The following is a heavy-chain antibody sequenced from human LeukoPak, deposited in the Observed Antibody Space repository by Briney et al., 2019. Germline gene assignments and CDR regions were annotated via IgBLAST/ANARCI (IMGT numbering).Heavy chain of an antibody. Sequence: GASVEVSCKASGYTFTSYGISWVRQAPGQGLEWMGWISAYNGNTNYAQKLQGRVTMTTDTSTSTAYMELRSLRSDDTAVYYCARVYDSSGYYYRGFDYWGQGTLVTVSS. V-gene: IGHV1-18*01. J-gene: IGHJ4*02. D-gene: IGHD3-22*01. CDR2: ISAYNGNT. CDR3: ARVYDSSGYYYRGFDY. CDR1: GYTFTSYG.